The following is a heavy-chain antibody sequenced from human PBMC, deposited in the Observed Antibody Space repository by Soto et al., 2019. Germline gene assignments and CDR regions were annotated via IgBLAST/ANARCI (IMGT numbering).Heavy chain of an antibody. CDR2: ISYDGSNK. Sequence: GGSLRLSCAASGFTFSSYGMHWVRQAPGKGLEWVAVISYDGSNKYYADSVKGRFTISRDNSKNTLYLQMNSLRAEDTAVYYCAKDHERGSYGYYGMDVWGQGTTVTVSS. D-gene: IGHD5-18*01. CDR1: GFTFSSYG. J-gene: IGHJ6*02. CDR3: AKDHERGSYGYYGMDV. V-gene: IGHV3-30*18.